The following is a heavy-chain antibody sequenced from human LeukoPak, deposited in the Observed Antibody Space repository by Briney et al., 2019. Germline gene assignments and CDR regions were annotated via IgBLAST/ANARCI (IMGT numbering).Heavy chain of an antibody. CDR3: ARVSTTMVRGVMGFDY. J-gene: IGHJ4*02. V-gene: IGHV4-38-2*02. D-gene: IGHD3-10*01. CDR2: IYHSGST. CDR1: GDSISSGGYF. Sequence: SETLSLTCSVSGDSISSGGYFWGWIRQPPGKGLEWIGSIYHSGSTYYNPSLKSRVTISVDTSKNQFSLKLSSVTAADTAVYYCARVSTTMVRGVMGFDYWGQGTLVTVSS.